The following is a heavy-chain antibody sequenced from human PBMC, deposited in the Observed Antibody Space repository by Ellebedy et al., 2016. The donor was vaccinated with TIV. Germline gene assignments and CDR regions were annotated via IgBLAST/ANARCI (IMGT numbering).Heavy chain of an antibody. CDR1: GFSVTNYY. V-gene: IGHV3-53*01. CDR2: IYTGGTT. CDR3: ARVDY. Sequence: GESLKISCAASGFSVTNYYMTWVRQAPGKGLDWVSVIYTGGTTYYADSVKGRFTISRDTSRNTVSLQMNSLRAEDTAVYYCARVDYWGQGSLVTVSS. J-gene: IGHJ4*02.